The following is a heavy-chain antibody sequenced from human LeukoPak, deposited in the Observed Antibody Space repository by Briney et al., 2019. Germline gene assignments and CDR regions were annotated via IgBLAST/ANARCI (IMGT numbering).Heavy chain of an antibody. CDR2: IASDGNNR. CDR3: ARGRPHGDDY. CDR1: GLTVSSNY. J-gene: IGHJ4*02. D-gene: IGHD2-21*01. Sequence: GGSLRLSCAASGLTVSSNYMNWVRQVPGKGLVWVSRIASDGNNRDYADSVKGRFTISRDNAKNTLYLQMNSLRVEDTAVYYCARGRPHGDDYWGQGTLVTVSS. V-gene: IGHV3-74*01.